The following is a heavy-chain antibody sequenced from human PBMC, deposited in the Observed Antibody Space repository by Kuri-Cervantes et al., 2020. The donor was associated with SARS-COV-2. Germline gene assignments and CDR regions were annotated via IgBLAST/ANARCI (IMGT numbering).Heavy chain of an antibody. Sequence: SLKISCAASGFTFDDYAMHWVRQAPGKGLEWVSGISWNSGSIGYADSVKGRFTISKGNAKNSLYLQMNGLRGEDTAVYSCARVAGEGPIYYYYMDVWGKGTAVTVSS. CDR3: ARVAGEGPIYYYYMDV. J-gene: IGHJ6*03. CDR1: GFTFDDYA. V-gene: IGHV3-9*01. CDR2: ISWNSGSI. D-gene: IGHD2-21*01.